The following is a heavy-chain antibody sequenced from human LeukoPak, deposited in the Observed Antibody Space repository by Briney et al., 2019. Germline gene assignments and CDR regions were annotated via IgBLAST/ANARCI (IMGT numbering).Heavy chain of an antibody. CDR2: IYYSGST. J-gene: IGHJ6*02. V-gene: IGHV4-59*01. Sequence: SETLSHTCTVSGGSISSYYWSWIRQPPGKGLEWIGYIYYSGSTNYNPSLKSRVTISVDTSKNQFSLKLSSVTAADTAVYYCASSLYGSGSLTRMDVWGQGTTVTVSS. CDR1: GGSISSYY. D-gene: IGHD3-10*01. CDR3: ASSLYGSGSLTRMDV.